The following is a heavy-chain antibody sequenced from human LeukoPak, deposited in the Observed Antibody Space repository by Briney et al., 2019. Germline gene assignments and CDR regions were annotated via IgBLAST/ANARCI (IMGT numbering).Heavy chain of an antibody. CDR3: AKHGGSWTFDS. CDR2: IDYSGST. Sequence: SETLSLTCAVYGGSFSGYYWSWIRQPPGKGLEWIAYIDYSGSTHYNPSHKSRVTMSVDTSKNQFFLKLSSVTAADTAVYYCAKHGGSWTFDSWGQGTLVTVSS. J-gene: IGHJ4*02. CDR1: GGSFSGYY. V-gene: IGHV4-59*08. D-gene: IGHD6-13*01.